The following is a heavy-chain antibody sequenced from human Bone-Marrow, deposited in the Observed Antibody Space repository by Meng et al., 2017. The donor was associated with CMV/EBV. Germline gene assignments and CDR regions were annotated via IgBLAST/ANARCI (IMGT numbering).Heavy chain of an antibody. Sequence: SETLSLTCTVSGGSISSYYWSWIRQPPGKALEWIGYISDRGRTNYNPSLRSRVTMSVDTSKNHFSLKLSSLTAADTAMYHCARNLEMGWFDPRGQGTLVTVSS. CDR1: GGSISSYY. V-gene: IGHV4-59*01. CDR2: ISDRGRT. D-gene: IGHD1-1*01. J-gene: IGHJ5*02. CDR3: ARNLEMGWFDP.